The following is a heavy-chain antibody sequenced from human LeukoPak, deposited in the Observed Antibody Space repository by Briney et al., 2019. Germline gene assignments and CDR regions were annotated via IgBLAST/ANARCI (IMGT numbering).Heavy chain of an antibody. CDR1: GFIFSNYA. J-gene: IGHJ4*02. CDR3: ARGPHYGHDY. Sequence: GGSLRLSCAASGFIFSNYAMHWVRQAPGKGLKWVAVISYDGNNKYYADSVEGRITISRDNSKNTLYLQMNSLRTEDTAVYYCARGPHYGHDYWAREPWSPSPQ. V-gene: IGHV3-30-3*01. D-gene: IGHD3-10*01. CDR2: ISYDGNNK.